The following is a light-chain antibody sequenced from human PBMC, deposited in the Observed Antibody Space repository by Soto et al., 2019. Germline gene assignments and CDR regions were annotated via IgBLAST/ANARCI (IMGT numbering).Light chain of an antibody. J-gene: IGLJ2*01. CDR2: LNSDGSH. CDR1: SGHSSYA. V-gene: IGLV4-69*01. Sequence: QLVLTQSPSASASLGASVKLTCTLSSGHSSYAIAWHQQQPEKGPRYLMKLNSDGSHSKGDGIPDRFSGSSSGAERYLTISSLQSEDEADYYCQTWGTGHKAVFGGGTQLTVL. CDR3: QTWGTGHKAV.